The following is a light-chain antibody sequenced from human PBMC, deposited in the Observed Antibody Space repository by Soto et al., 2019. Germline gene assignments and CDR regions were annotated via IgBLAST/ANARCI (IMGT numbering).Light chain of an antibody. CDR1: QSISSW. Sequence: DIQMTQSPSTLSASVGDRVTITCRASQSISSWLAWYQQKPGKAPKLLIYKASSLESGVPSRFNGSRSGTEFTLSISSLQPDDFATYYCQQYNSYSGTFGQGTKVDIK. V-gene: IGKV1-5*03. CDR3: QQYNSYSGT. CDR2: KAS. J-gene: IGKJ1*01.